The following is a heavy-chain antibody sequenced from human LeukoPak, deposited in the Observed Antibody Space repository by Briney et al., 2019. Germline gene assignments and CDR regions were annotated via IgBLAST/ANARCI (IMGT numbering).Heavy chain of an antibody. V-gene: IGHV4-34*01. J-gene: IGHJ4*02. CDR2: INHSGST. D-gene: IGHD3-9*01. CDR1: GGSFSGYY. CDR3: ARRPAADILTGYYVFDY. Sequence: PSETLSLTCAVYGGSFSGYYWSWIRQPPGKGLEWIGEINHSGSTNYNPSLKSRVTISVDTSKNQFSLKLSSVTAADTAVYYCARRPAADILTGYYVFDYWGQGTLVTVSS.